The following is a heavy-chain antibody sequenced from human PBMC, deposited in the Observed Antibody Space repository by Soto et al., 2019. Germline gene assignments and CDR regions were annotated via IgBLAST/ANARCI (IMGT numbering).Heavy chain of an antibody. J-gene: IGHJ3*02. V-gene: IGHV4-59*08. Sequence: SETLSLTCACSSSSLSGYSLCWIRQSPGKGLEWIGYVYYSGSTNYNPSLKSRVTISVDTSKNQFSLKLSSVTAADTAVYYCARLYGLDAFDIWGQGTMVT. CDR3: ARLYGLDAFDI. D-gene: IGHD3-16*02. CDR1: SSSLSGYS. CDR2: VYYSGST.